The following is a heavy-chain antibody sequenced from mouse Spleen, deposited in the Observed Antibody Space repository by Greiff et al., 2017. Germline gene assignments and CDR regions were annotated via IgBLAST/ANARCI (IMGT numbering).Heavy chain of an antibody. V-gene: IGHV1-63*01. J-gene: IGHJ1*01. D-gene: IGHD2-13*01. CDR2: IYPGGGYT. CDR3: ARQDYSKYFDV. CDR1: GYTFTNYW. Sequence: QVQLKQSGAELVRPGTSVKMSCKASGYTFTNYWIGWAKQRPGHGLEWIGDIYPGGGYTNYNVKFKGKATLTADKSSSTAYMQFSSLTSEDSAIYYCARQDYSKYFDVWGAGTTVTVSS.